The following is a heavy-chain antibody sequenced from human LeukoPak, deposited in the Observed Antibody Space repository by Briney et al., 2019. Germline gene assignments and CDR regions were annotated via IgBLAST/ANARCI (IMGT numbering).Heavy chain of an antibody. CDR3: AAKPNPGGY. CDR1: GFTFSSSA. D-gene: IGHD3-10*01. V-gene: IGHV3-23*01. J-gene: IGHJ4*02. CDR2: ISGSGDST. Sequence: QSGGSLRLSCAASGFTFSSSAMSWVRQAPGKGLEWVSSISGSGDSTYYADSVKGRFTISRDNSKNTLYLQMSSLRAEDTAVYYCAAKPNPGGYWGQGTLVTVSS.